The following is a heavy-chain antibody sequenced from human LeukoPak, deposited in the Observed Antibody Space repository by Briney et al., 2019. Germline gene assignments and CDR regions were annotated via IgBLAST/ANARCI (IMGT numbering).Heavy chain of an antibody. V-gene: IGHV4-59*12. CDR2: IYYSGST. CDR3: ARDKYYYDSSGSIRFDY. D-gene: IGHD3-22*01. Sequence: SETLSLTCTVSGGSISSYYWSWIRQPPGKGLEWIGSIYYSGSTNYNPSLKSRVTISVDTSKNQFSLKLSSVTAADTAVYYCARDKYYYDSSGSIRFDYWGQGTLVTVSS. J-gene: IGHJ4*02. CDR1: GGSISSYY.